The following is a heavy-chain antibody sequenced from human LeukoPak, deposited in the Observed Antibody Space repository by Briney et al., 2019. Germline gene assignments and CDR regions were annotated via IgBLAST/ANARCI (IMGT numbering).Heavy chain of an antibody. D-gene: IGHD6-13*01. CDR3: ARDHSSSWSNLDY. CDR2: IWYDGSNK. V-gene: IGHV3-33*01. Sequence: GGSLRLSCAASGFTFSSYGMHWVRQAPGKGLEWVAVIWYDGSNKYYADSVKGRFTISRDNSKSALYLQMNSLRAEDTAVYYCARDHSSSWSNLDYWGQGTLVTVSS. J-gene: IGHJ4*02. CDR1: GFTFSSYG.